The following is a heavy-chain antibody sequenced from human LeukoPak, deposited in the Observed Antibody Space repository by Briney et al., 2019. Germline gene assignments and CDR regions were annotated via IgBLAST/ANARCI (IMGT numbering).Heavy chain of an antibody. V-gene: IGHV3-7*01. Sequence: GGSLRLSCATSGFSFSNYWMSWVRQSPGKGLEWVASIEQDGSDNYYVDSVKGRFTISRDNAKNSQYLQMSSLRAEDTAVYYCARAGRHTVTTIVCGHFDYWGQGTLVTVSS. CDR3: ARAGRHTVTTIVCGHFDY. CDR2: IEQDGSDN. J-gene: IGHJ4*02. D-gene: IGHD4-17*01. CDR1: GFSFSNYW.